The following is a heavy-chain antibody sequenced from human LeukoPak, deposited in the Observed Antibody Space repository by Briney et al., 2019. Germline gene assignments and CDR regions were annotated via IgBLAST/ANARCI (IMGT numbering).Heavy chain of an antibody. D-gene: IGHD6-25*01. CDR3: AKAAADY. V-gene: IGHV3-64*01. J-gene: IGHJ4*02. Sequence: GGSLRLSCAASGFTFSSYSMHWVRQAPGKGLEYVSAISSSGGSIYYANSVKGRFTISRDNSKNTLYLQMGSLRAEDMAVYYCAKAAADYWGQGTLVTVSS. CDR1: GFTFSSYS. CDR2: ISSSGGSI.